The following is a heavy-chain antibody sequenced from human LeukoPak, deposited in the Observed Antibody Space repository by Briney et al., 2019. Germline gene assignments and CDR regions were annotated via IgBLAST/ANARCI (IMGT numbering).Heavy chain of an antibody. D-gene: IGHD3-9*01. CDR2: ISSSSSYI. CDR3: ARDVPSSPNYDILTGYHAQEP. J-gene: IGHJ3*01. V-gene: IGHV3-21*01. CDR1: GFTFSSYS. Sequence: PGGSLRLSCAASGFTFSSYSMNWVRQAPGKGLEWASSISSSSSYIYYADSVKGRFTISRDNAKNSLYLQMNSLRAEDTAVYYCARDVPSSPNYDILTGYHAQEPWGQGTMVTVSS.